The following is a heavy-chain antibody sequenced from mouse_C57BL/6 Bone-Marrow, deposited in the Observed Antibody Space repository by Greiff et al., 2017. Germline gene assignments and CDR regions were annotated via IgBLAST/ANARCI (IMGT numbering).Heavy chain of an antibody. CDR2: ILPGSGST. CDR3: GRWIIRSWYFDY. Sequence: QVQLQQPGAELMKPGASVKLSCKASGYTFTGYWIDWVKQRPGHGLEWIGEILPGSGSTNYNEKFKGKATLTADTSSNTAYMQLSSLTTEDSAIYDGGRWIIRSWYFDYWGQGTTLTVSA. V-gene: IGHV1-9*01. D-gene: IGHD1-1*01. CDR1: GYTFTGYW. J-gene: IGHJ2*01.